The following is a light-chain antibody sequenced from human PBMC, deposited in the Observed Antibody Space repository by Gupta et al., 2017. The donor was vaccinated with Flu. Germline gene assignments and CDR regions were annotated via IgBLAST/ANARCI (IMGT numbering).Light chain of an antibody. CDR3: SSYVGSNNFKV. J-gene: IGLJ3*02. CDR2: EVS. Sequence: SRDVGGYNYVSWYQQYPGKAPKLLIYEVSSRPSGVPDRFSGSKSGNTASLTVSGLQAEDEADYYCSSYVGSNNFKVFGGGTKLTVL. CDR1: SRDVGGYNY. V-gene: IGLV2-8*01.